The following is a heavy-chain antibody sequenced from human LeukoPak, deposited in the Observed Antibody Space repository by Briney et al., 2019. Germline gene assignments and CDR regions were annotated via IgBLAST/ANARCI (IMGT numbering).Heavy chain of an antibody. V-gene: IGHV3-7*01. CDR1: GFTFSTYW. Sequence: QPGGSLRLSCAASGFTFSTYWMNWVRQAPGKGLEWVADIKPDGSHVSYVDSVKGRFSISRDNAQNSLYLQVSSLRAEDTAIYYCAREGRLLGAFDVWGQGTMVTVSS. J-gene: IGHJ3*01. CDR3: AREGRLLGAFDV. CDR2: IKPDGSHV.